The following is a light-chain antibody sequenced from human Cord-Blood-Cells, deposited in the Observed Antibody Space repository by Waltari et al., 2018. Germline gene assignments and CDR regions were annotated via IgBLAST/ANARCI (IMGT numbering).Light chain of an antibody. Sequence: EIVMTQSPATLSVSPGERATLNCRASQSVSSNLAWYQQKPGQAPRLPIYGASTRATGIPARFSGSGSGTEFTLTISSLQSEDFAVYYCQQYNNWPPLTFGGGTKVEIK. V-gene: IGKV3-15*01. CDR1: QSVSSN. CDR2: GAS. CDR3: QQYNNWPPLT. J-gene: IGKJ4*01.